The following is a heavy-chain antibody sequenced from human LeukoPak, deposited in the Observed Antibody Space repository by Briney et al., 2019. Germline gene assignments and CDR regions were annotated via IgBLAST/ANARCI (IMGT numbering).Heavy chain of an antibody. D-gene: IGHD7-27*01. CDR2: ISYDGSNK. CDR3: ARASLLTGGELDY. J-gene: IGHJ4*02. CDR1: GFTFSSYA. V-gene: IGHV3-30-3*01. Sequence: GRSLRLSCAASGFTFSSYAMHWVRQAPGKGLEWVAVISYDGSNKYYADSVKGRFTISRDNSKNTLYLQTNSLRAEDTAVYYCARASLLTGGELDYWGQGTLVTVSS.